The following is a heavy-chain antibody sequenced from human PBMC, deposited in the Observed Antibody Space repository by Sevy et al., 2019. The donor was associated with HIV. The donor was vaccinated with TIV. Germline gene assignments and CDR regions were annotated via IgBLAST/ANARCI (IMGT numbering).Heavy chain of an antibody. Sequence: ASVKVSCKASGYTFTSYDINWVRQAAGQGLEWVGWMTPSSRETGYAQKFEGRITMTGDTSISTAYLELSSLTSEDTAVYFCARNLYGSGTFDYWGQGTLVTVS. D-gene: IGHD3-10*01. V-gene: IGHV1-8*01. CDR2: MTPSSRET. CDR3: ARNLYGSGTFDY. J-gene: IGHJ4*02. CDR1: GYTFTSYD.